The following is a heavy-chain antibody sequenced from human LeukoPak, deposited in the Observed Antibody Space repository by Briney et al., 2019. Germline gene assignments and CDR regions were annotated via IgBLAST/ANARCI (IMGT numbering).Heavy chain of an antibody. J-gene: IGHJ4*02. CDR1: GGSISSYY. CDR3: ARGDYYGSGSYYPNYFDY. Sequence: SETLSLTCAVSGGSISSYYWSWIRQPPGKGREWIGYIYYSGSTNYNPSLKSRVTISVDTSKNQFSLKLSSVTAADTAVYYCARGDYYGSGSYYPNYFDYWGQGTLVTVSS. D-gene: IGHD3-10*01. V-gene: IGHV4-59*08. CDR2: IYYSGST.